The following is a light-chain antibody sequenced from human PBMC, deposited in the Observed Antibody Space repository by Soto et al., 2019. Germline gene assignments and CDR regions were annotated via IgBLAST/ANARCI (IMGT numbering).Light chain of an antibody. V-gene: IGKV1-6*01. CDR2: AAS. CDR1: QGIRND. CDR3: QQYNIWPPLT. J-gene: IGKJ4*01. Sequence: AIQMTQSPSSLSASVGDRVTITCRASQGIRNDLGWYQQKPGKAPKLLIYAASSLQSGVPSRFSGSGSGTDFTLTISSLQPEDFGLYYCQQYNIWPPLTFGGGTKVEIK.